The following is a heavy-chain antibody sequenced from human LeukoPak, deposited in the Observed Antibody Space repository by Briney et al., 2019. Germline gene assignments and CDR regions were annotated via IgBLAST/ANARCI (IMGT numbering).Heavy chain of an antibody. D-gene: IGHD3-16*02. CDR2: IYHSGST. J-gene: IGHJ4*02. Sequence: SETLSLTCAVSGGSISSSNWWSWVRQPPGKGLEWIGEIYHSGSTNYNPSLKSRVTISVDKSKNQFSLKLSSVTAADTAVYYCARVDLSDGAFGGVIVDYWGQGTLVTVSS. CDR1: GGSISSSNW. V-gene: IGHV4-4*02. CDR3: ARVDLSDGAFGGVIVDY.